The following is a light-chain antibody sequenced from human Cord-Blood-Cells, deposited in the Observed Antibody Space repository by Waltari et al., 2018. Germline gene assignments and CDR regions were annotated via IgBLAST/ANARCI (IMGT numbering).Light chain of an antibody. V-gene: IGKV3-20*01. Sequence: EIVLTQSPGTLSLSPGERATISCRASQSVSSSYLAWYQQKPGHAPRLLIYGASSKATGIPDRFSGSGSGTDFTLTISRLEPEDFAVYYCQQYGSSYTFGQGTKLEIK. J-gene: IGKJ2*01. CDR3: QQYGSSYT. CDR2: GAS. CDR1: QSVSSSY.